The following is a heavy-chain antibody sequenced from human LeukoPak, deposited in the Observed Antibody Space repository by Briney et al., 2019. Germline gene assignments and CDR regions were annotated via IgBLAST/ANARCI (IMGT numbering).Heavy chain of an antibody. D-gene: IGHD5-18*01. J-gene: IGHJ6*03. CDR1: GGTFSSYA. V-gene: IGHV1-69*05. CDR3: ARNDVDTAMVSLYYYYYMDV. CDR2: IIPIFGTA. Sequence: SVMVSCKASGGTFSSYAISWVRQAPGQGLEWMGGIIPIFGTANYAQKFQGRVTITTDGSTSTAYMELSSLRSEDTAVYYCARNDVDTAMVSLYYYYYMDVWGKGTTVTVSS.